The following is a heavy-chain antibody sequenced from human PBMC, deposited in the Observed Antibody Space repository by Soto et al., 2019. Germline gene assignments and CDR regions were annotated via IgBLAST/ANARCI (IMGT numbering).Heavy chain of an antibody. CDR2: IIPIFGTA. CDR1: GGTFSSYA. V-gene: IGHV1-69*06. J-gene: IGHJ6*02. CDR3: ARGGGIAVAGISWGGDYCYGMDV. D-gene: IGHD6-19*01. Sequence: ASVKVSCKASGGTFSSYAISWVRQAPGQGFEWMGGIIPIFGTANYAQKFQGRVTITADKSTSTAYMELSSLRSEDTAVYYCARGGGIAVAGISWGGDYCYGMDVWGQGTTVTVSS.